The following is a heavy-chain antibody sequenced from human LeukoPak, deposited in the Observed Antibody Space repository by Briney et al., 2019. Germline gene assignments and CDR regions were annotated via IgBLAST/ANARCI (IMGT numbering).Heavy chain of an antibody. Sequence: PGGSLRLSCAASGFTVSSNYMSWVPQAPGKGLGGVSDIYSGGSTYYADSVKGRFTISRHNSKNTLYLQMNSLRAEDTAVYYCAREIVYAFDIWGQGTMVTVSS. CDR3: AREIVYAFDI. D-gene: IGHD2-15*01. V-gene: IGHV3-53*04. CDR2: IYSGGST. CDR1: GFTVSSNY. J-gene: IGHJ3*02.